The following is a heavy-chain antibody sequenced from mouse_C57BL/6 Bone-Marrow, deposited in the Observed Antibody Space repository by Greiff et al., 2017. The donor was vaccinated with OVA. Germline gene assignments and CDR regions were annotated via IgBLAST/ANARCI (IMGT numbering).Heavy chain of an antibody. Sequence: VQLQQSGAELARPGASVKLSCKASGYTFTSYGISWVKQRTGQGLEWIGEIYPRSGNTYYNEKFKGKAKLTADKSSSTAYMELRSLASEDSAVYFCSYGYDGGYYFDYWGQGTTLTVSS. CDR1: GYTFTSYG. J-gene: IGHJ2*01. D-gene: IGHD2-2*01. CDR2: IYPRSGNT. V-gene: IGHV1-81*01. CDR3: SYGYDGGYYFDY.